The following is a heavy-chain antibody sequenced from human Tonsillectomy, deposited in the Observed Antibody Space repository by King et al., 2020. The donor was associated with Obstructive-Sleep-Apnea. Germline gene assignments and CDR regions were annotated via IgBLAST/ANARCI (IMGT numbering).Heavy chain of an antibody. V-gene: IGHV4-31*03. D-gene: IGHD3-16*01. Sequence: PLQESGPGLVKPSQTLSLTCTVSGVSISSGGYYWSWIRQHPGKGLEWIGYIDNSGNTYYNPSLKSRIRMSLDTSKNQFSLKLSSVTAADTAVFYCASRVPQRHYLGVFDYWGQGSLVTVSS. CDR3: ASRVPQRHYLGVFDY. J-gene: IGHJ4*02. CDR1: GVSISSGGYY. CDR2: IDNSGNT.